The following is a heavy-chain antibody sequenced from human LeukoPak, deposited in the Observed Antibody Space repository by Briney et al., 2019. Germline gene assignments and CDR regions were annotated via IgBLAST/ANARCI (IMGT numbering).Heavy chain of an antibody. D-gene: IGHD3-22*01. Sequence: PGGSLRLSCAASGFTFSDYYMSWVRQAPGKGLEWVSAISGSGGSTYYADSVKGRFTISRDNSKNTLYLQMNSLRAEDTAVYYCAKDRRYYDSSGYYWSQGTLVTVSS. CDR2: ISGSGGST. CDR1: GFTFSDYY. V-gene: IGHV3-23*01. J-gene: IGHJ4*02. CDR3: AKDRRYYDSSGYY.